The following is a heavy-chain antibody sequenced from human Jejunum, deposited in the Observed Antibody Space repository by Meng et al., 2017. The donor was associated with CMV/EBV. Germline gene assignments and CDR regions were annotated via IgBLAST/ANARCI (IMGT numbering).Heavy chain of an antibody. CDR2: IKHDGSEK. D-gene: IGHD1-14*01. Sequence: SCAASGFTFSNYWVNWVRQAPGKGLEWVANIKHDGSEKYYVDSVKGRFTISIDNAKNSLFLQMHSLRAEDTAVYYCAKGTGVDYWGQGTLVTVSS. V-gene: IGHV3-7*03. CDR3: AKGTGVDY. J-gene: IGHJ4*02. CDR1: GFTFSNYW.